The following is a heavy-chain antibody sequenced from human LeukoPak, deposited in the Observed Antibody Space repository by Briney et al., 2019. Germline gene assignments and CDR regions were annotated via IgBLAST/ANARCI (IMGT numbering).Heavy chain of an antibody. V-gene: IGHV4-59*10. CDR1: GGSFSGYY. Sequence: PSETLSLTCAVYGGSFSGYYWSWIRQPAGKGLEWIGRIYTSGSTNYNPSLKSRVTMSVDTSKNQFSLKLSSVTAADTAVYYCARYAVYGSGSYYVYWGQGTLVTVSS. J-gene: IGHJ4*02. D-gene: IGHD3-10*01. CDR3: ARYAVYGSGSYYVY. CDR2: IYTSGST.